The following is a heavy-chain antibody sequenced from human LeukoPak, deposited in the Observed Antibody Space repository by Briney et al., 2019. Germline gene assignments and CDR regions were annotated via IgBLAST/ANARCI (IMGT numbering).Heavy chain of an antibody. Sequence: GGSLRLSCAASGFTFSSYEMNWVRQAPGKGLEWVSYISSSGSTIYYADSVKGRFTISRDNAKNSLYLQMNSLRAEDTAVYYCARVWGYYDSSGYYYFDYWGQGTLVTVSS. D-gene: IGHD3-22*01. CDR3: ARVWGYYDSSGYYYFDY. CDR2: ISSSGSTI. V-gene: IGHV3-48*03. CDR1: GFTFSSYE. J-gene: IGHJ4*02.